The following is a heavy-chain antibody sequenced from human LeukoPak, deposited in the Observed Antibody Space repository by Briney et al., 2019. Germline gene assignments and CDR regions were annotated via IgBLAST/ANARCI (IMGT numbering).Heavy chain of an antibody. CDR2: MNPNSGNT. J-gene: IGHJ4*02. CDR1: GYTFTSYD. D-gene: IGHD2-2*01. V-gene: IGHV1-8*03. CDR3: ARGLVVVPAAMVY. Sequence: ASVKVSCKASGYTFTSYDINWVRHATGQGLEWMGWMNPNSGNTGYAQKFQGRVTITRNTSISTAYMELSSLRSEDTAVYYCARGLVVVPAAMVYWGQGTLVTVSS.